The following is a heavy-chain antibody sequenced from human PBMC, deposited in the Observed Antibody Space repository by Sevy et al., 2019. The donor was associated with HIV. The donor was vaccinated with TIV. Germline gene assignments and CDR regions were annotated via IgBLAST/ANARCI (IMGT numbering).Heavy chain of an antibody. CDR2: INPDTGNT. V-gene: IGHV1-2*02. CDR3: ARVHPPRLSGHDSGWYPFDY. J-gene: IGHJ4*02. CDR1: GYTFTDRY. D-gene: IGHD6-19*01. Sequence: ASVKVSCQTSGYTFTDRYIHWVRQAPGQGLEWMGYINPDTGNTRYAQKFQARVTMTGDTSVSTAYMERRRLTSDDTAVYFCARVHPPRLSGHDSGWYPFDYWGQGTLVTVSS.